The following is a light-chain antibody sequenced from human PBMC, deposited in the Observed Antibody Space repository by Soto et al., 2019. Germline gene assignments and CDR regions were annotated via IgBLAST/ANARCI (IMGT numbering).Light chain of an antibody. V-gene: IGLV2-14*01. J-gene: IGLJ3*02. CDR3: CSYAGNGAWV. CDR2: EVS. CDR1: SRDVGGYNY. Sequence: QSALTQPASVSGSPGQSITISCTGTSRDVGGYNYVSWHQQHPGKAPKVIITEVSNRPSGVSNRFSGFKSGNTASLTISGLQAEDEADFFCCSYAGNGAWVFGGGTKLTVL.